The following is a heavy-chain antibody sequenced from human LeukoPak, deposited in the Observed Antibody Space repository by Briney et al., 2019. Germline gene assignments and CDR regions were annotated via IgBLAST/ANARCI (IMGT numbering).Heavy chain of an antibody. CDR3: ARWSTFGGAAADY. V-gene: IGHV1-8*03. D-gene: IGHD3-16*01. Sequence: ASVGVSCKASGYTFTSYDINWVRQATGQGLEWMGWMNPNSGNTGYAQKFQGRVTITRNTSISTAYMELSSLRSEDTAVYYCARWSTFGGAAADYWGQGTLVTVSS. CDR1: GYTFTSYD. CDR2: MNPNSGNT. J-gene: IGHJ4*02.